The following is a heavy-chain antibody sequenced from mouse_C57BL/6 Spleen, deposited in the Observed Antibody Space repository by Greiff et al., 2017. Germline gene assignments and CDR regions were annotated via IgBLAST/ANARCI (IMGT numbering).Heavy chain of an antibody. Sequence: MQLKESGGGLVQPGGSLKLSCAASGFTFSDYGMAWVRQAPRKGPEWVAFISNLAYSIYYADTVTGRFTISRENAKNTLYLEMSSLRSEDTAMYYCARSSPSWYFDVWGTGTTVTVSS. J-gene: IGHJ1*03. CDR2: ISNLAYSI. V-gene: IGHV5-15*01. CDR3: ARSSPSWYFDV. CDR1: GFTFSDYG. D-gene: IGHD1-1*01.